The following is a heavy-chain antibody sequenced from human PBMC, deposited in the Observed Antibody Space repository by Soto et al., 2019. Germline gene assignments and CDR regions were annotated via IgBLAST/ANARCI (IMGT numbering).Heavy chain of an antibody. CDR2: ISDDGSNK. D-gene: IGHD4-17*01. J-gene: IGHJ4*02. V-gene: IGHV3-30*18. Sequence: QVQLVESGGGVVQPGRSLRLSCVASGLTFSSYGMHWVRQAPGKGLEWVAVISDDGSNKYYADSVKGRFTISRDNSKKTLYLQMNSLGDEDTAVDYCAKSWGRQTTVVTPGIDYWGQGTLVTVSS. CDR1: GLTFSSYG. CDR3: AKSWGRQTTVVTPGIDY.